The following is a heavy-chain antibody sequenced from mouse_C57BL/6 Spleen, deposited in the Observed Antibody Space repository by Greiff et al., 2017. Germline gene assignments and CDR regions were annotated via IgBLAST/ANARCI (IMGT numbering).Heavy chain of an antibody. D-gene: IGHD2-1*01. CDR1: GYTFTSYW. J-gene: IGHJ2*01. CDR3: AYFYYGNFY. V-gene: IGHV1-50*01. CDR2: IDPSDSYT. Sequence: QVQLQQPGAELVKPGASVKLSCKASGYTFTSYWMQWVKQRPGQGLEWIGEIDPSDSYTNYNQKFKGKATLTVDTSSSTAYMQLSSLTSEDSAVYYCAYFYYGNFYWGQGTTLTVSS.